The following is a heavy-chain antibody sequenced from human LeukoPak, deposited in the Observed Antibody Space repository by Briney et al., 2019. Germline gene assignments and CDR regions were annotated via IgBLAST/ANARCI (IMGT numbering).Heavy chain of an antibody. CDR2: ISTSGSST. J-gene: IGHJ4*02. D-gene: IGHD4-17*01. Sequence: PGGSLRLSCAASGFTFSTYNMNWVRQAPGKGLEWGSSISTSGSSTFYADSMKGRFTIPRDNAKSSLYLQMSSLRAEDTAVYYCEREPGNNGDLDYWGQGTLVTVSS. CDR3: EREPGNNGDLDY. CDR1: GFTFSTYN. V-gene: IGHV3-21*01.